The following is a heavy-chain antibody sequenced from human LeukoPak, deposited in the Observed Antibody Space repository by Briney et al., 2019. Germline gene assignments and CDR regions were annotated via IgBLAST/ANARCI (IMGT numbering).Heavy chain of an antibody. CDR1: GGSISSSSYY. J-gene: IGHJ5*02. D-gene: IGHD3-10*01. Sequence: PSETLSLTCTVSGGSISSSSYYWGWIRQPPGKGLEWIGSIYYSGSTYYNPSLKSRVTISVDTSKNQFSLKLSSVTAADTAVYYCARQSPFNFGELSWFDPWGQGTLVTVSS. CDR2: IYYSGST. V-gene: IGHV4-39*01. CDR3: ARQSPFNFGELSWFDP.